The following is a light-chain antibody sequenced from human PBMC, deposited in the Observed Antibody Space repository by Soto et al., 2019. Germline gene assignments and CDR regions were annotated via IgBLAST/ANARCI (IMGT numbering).Light chain of an antibody. CDR1: QSVSSSY. V-gene: IGKV3-20*01. Sequence: VFTQSPATLSLSPGERATLSCRASQSVSSSYLAWYQQKPGQAPRLLIYGASSRATGIPDRFSGSGSGTDFTLTISRLEPEDFAVYYCQQYGSSPRTFGQGTKVEI. CDR2: GAS. CDR3: QQYGSSPRT. J-gene: IGKJ1*01.